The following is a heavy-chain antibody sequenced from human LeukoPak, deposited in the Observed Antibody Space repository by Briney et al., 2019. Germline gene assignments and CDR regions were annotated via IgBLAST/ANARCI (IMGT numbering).Heavy chain of an antibody. J-gene: IGHJ4*02. V-gene: IGHV1-18*01. CDR1: GYTFTNYG. D-gene: IGHD1-26*01. Sequence: ASVKVSCKASGYTFTNYGFSWVRQDPGQGLEGMGWISAYNGNTNHAQNFQGRVTMTTDASTSTAYMELTSLRSDDTAVYFCARGYMGATSYFDYWGQGALVTVSS. CDR3: ARGYMGATSYFDY. CDR2: ISAYNGNT.